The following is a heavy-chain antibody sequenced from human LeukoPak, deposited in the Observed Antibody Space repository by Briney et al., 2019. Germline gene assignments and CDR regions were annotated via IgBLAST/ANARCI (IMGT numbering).Heavy chain of an antibody. CDR1: GYTFTSYY. V-gene: IGHV1-46*01. D-gene: IGHD6-13*01. CDR2: INPSGGST. Sequence: GASVKVSCKASGYTFTSYYMHWVRQAPGQGLEWMGIINPSGGSTSYAQKFQGRVTMTRDMSTSTVYMELSSLRSEDTAVYYGARVIAAARHANWFDPWGQGTLVTVSS. J-gene: IGHJ5*02. CDR3: ARVIAAARHANWFDP.